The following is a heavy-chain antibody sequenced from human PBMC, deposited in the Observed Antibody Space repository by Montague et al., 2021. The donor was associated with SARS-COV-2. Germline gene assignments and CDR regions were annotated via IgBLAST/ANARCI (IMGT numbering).Heavy chain of an antibody. CDR1: GGSISSSSYY. J-gene: IGHJ3*02. CDR3: ARFPTAYYYDSKAAPATQDAFDI. D-gene: IGHD3-22*01. CDR2: IYYSGST. Sequence: SETLSLTCTVSGGSISSSSYYWGWIRQPPGQELEWIGSIYYSGSTYYNPSLKSRVTISVDTSKNQFSLKLSSVTAADTAVYYCARFPTAYYYDSKAAPATQDAFDIWGQGTMVTVSS. V-gene: IGHV4-39*01.